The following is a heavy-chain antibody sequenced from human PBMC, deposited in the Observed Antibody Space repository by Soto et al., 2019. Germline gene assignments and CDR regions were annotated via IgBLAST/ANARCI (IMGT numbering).Heavy chain of an antibody. CDR2: INSDGRST. V-gene: IGHV3-74*01. CDR1: GFTFSSYW. J-gene: IGHJ4*02. Sequence: EVQLVESGGGLVQPGGSLRLSCAASGFTFSSYWMHWVRQAPGKGLVWVSRINSDGRSTSYADSVKGRFTISRDNAKNPLYLQMNRLRAEDTAVYYCASYYGSGSYWPTYWGQGTLVTVSS. D-gene: IGHD3-10*01. CDR3: ASYYGSGSYWPTY.